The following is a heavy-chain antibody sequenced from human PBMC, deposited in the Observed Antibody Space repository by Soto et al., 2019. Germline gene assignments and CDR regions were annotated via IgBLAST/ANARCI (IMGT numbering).Heavy chain of an antibody. CDR1: GGSISSGGYY. D-gene: IGHD3-3*01. CDR2: IYYSGST. Sequence: QVQLQESGPGLVKPSQTLSLTCTVSGGSISSGGYYWSWIRQHPGKGLEWIGYIYYSGSTYYNPSLKDRVTISVDTSKDKFSRKLSSVTAADTAVYYCARVFGFGGMDVWGQGTTVTVSS. J-gene: IGHJ6*02. V-gene: IGHV4-31*03. CDR3: ARVFGFGGMDV.